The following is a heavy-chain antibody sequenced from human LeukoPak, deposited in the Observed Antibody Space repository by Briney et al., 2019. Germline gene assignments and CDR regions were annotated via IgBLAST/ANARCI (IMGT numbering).Heavy chain of an antibody. CDR3: VLTSGSGSCRGYLNY. Sequence: PGGSLRLSCVASGFTFDDYGIGWVRQAPGKGLEWISGINWNGGSTDYADSVKGRFTISRDNAKNSVYLQMSSLRVEDTALYHCVLTSGSGSCRGYLNYWGQGTLVTVSS. V-gene: IGHV3-20*01. CDR2: INWNGGST. CDR1: GFTFDDYG. D-gene: IGHD3-10*01. J-gene: IGHJ4*02.